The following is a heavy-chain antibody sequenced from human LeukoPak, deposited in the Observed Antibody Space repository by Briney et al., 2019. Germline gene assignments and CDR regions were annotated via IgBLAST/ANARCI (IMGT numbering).Heavy chain of an antibody. CDR3: ARDPDYYYDSSSYYS. Sequence: GGSLRLSCAASGFTFSSYAMHWVRQAPGKGLEWVAVISYDGSNKYYADSVKGRFTISRDNSKNTLYLQMNSLRAEDTAVYYCARDPDYYYDSSSYYSWGQGTLVTVSS. J-gene: IGHJ4*02. D-gene: IGHD3-22*01. V-gene: IGHV3-30-3*01. CDR1: GFTFSSYA. CDR2: ISYDGSNK.